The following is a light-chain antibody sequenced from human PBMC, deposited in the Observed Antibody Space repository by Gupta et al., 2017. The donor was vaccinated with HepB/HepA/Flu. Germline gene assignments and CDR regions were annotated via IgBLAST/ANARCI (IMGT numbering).Light chain of an antibody. CDR1: QNVGTY. J-gene: IGKJ4*01. CDR2: DAS. Sequence: EIVLTQSPATLSLSPGERATLSCRASQNVGTYLAWYQQKHGQAPSLLIYDASQRATGIPARFSGSGSGTEFTLTITSLEPEDFAVYYCQQRRGLLTFGGGTKVEVK. CDR3: QQRRGLLT. V-gene: IGKV3-11*01.